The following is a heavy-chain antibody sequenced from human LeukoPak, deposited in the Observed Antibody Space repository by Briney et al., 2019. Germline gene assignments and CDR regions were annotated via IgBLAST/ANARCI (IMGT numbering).Heavy chain of an antibody. CDR1: GGSLNSYY. Sequence: SETLSLTCTLAGGSLNSYYWSWIRHPAGRGWEWNGRIDSRGNTNDNPSLKSRVNMSVDTSKNQFSLNMSSVTAADTAVYYCARSQGPCCFDFWGQGIMVTVSS. CDR2: IDSRGNT. CDR3: ARSQGPCCFDF. J-gene: IGHJ3*01. V-gene: IGHV4-4*07.